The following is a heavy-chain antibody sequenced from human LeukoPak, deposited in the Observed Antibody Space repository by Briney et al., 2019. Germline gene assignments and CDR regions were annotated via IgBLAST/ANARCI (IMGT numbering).Heavy chain of an antibody. J-gene: IGHJ4*02. CDR1: GGSFSGYY. D-gene: IGHD3-10*01. CDR3: AANSADHNTLGSSYKV. Sequence: SETLSLTCAVYGGSFSGYYWSWIRQPPGKGLEWIGEINHSGSTNYNPSLKSRVTISVDTSKNQFSLKLNPVTAADTAVYYCAANSADHNTLGSSYKVWGQGTLVTVSS. V-gene: IGHV4-34*01. CDR2: INHSGST.